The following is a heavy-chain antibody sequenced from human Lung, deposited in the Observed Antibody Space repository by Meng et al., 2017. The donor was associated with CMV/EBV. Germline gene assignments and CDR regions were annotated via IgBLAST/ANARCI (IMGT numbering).Heavy chain of an antibody. J-gene: IGHJ4*02. D-gene: IGHD5-18*01. CDR3: ATPRGYSYGPLGH. CDR2: MNPSGGST. Sequence: ASVKVSCKASGYTFTSHYMHWVRQAPGQGLEWMGIMNPSGGSTSYARKFQGRVTMTSDTATSTVYMELSSLRSEGTAVYYCATPRGYSYGPLGHWGQGTLVTVSS. CDR1: GYTFTSHY. V-gene: IGHV1-46*01.